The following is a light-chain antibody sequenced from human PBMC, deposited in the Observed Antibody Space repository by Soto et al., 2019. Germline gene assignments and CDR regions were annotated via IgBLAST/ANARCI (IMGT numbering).Light chain of an antibody. V-gene: IGKV1-39*01. CDR3: QQTFSNFIS. CDR1: QTIDTY. Sequence: DIQMTQSPSSLSASVGDRVTITCRSSQTIDTYLNWFQQKPGQGPKLLIYAASNLQSGVPSRFSGSGSGTNFSVTISSLQPDDSATYYCQQTFSNFISFGGGTKVEI. CDR2: AAS. J-gene: IGKJ4*01.